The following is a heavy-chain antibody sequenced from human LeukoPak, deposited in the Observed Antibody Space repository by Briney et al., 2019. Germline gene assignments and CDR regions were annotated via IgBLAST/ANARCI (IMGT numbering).Heavy chain of an antibody. CDR2: IIPIFGTA. CDR3: ARERAPIHYDSSGYDYFDY. J-gene: IGHJ4*02. D-gene: IGHD3-22*01. CDR1: GGTFSSYA. V-gene: IGHV1-69*01. Sequence: SVKVSCKASGGTFSSYAISWVRQAPGQGLEWMGGIIPIFGTANYAQKFQGRVTITADESTSTAYMELSSLRSEDTAVYYCARERAPIHYDSSGYDYFDYWGQGTLVTVSS.